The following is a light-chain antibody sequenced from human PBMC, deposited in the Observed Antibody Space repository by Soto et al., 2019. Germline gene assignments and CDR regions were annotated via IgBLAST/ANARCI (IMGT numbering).Light chain of an antibody. CDR3: STWDASLSGYV. J-gene: IGLJ1*01. Sequence: QSVVTQPPSASGTPGQTVTITCTGSSSNIGSNYVYWYQHLPGTAPKLLIFSDNERPSGVPERFSGSKSGTSASLAISGLRSEDEADYYCSTWDASLSGYVFGTGTKVTVL. CDR2: SDN. V-gene: IGLV1-47*02. CDR1: SSNIGSNY.